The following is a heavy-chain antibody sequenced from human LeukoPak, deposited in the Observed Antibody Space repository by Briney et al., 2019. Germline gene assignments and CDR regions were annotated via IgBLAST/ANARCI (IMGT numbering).Heavy chain of an antibody. CDR3: ARDGQFEYYDSSGYRV. V-gene: IGHV1-69*05. CDR1: GGTFSSYA. Sequence: SVKVSCKASGGTFSSYAISWVRQAPGQGLEWMGGIIPIFGTANYAQKLQGRVTMTTDTSTSTAYMELRSLRSDDTAVYYCARDGQFEYYDSSGYRVWGQGTLVTVSS. J-gene: IGHJ4*02. D-gene: IGHD3-22*01. CDR2: IIPIFGTA.